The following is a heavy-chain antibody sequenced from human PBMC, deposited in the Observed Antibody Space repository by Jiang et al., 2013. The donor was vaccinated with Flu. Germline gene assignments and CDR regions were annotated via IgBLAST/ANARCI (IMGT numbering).Heavy chain of an antibody. CDR1: GYSFTSYW. J-gene: IGHJ4*02. Sequence: GAEVKKPGESLKISCKGSGYSFTSYWIGWVRQMPGKGLEWMGIIYPGDSDTRYSPSFQGQVTISADKSISTAYLQWSSLKASDTAMYYCARQGYLRHRSSSWYYFDYWGQGTLVTVSS. V-gene: IGHV5-51*01. CDR2: IYPGDSDT. CDR3: ARQGYLRHRSSSWYYFDY. D-gene: IGHD6-13*01.